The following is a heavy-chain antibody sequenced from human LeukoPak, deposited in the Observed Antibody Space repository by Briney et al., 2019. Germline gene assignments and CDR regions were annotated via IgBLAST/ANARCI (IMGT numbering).Heavy chain of an antibody. J-gene: IGHJ4*02. CDR3: ARDPIQLWPGSYFDY. CDR1: GYTFTSYY. V-gene: IGHV1-46*01. D-gene: IGHD5-18*01. CDR2: INPSGGST. Sequence: ASVKVSCTASGYTFTSYYMHWVRQAPGQGLEWMGIINPSGGSTSYAQKFQGRVTMTRDTSTSTVYMELSSLRSEDTAVYYCARDPIQLWPGSYFDYWGQGTLVTVSS.